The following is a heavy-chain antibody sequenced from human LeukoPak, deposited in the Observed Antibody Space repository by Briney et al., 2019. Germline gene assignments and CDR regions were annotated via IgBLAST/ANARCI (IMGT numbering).Heavy chain of an antibody. J-gene: IGHJ4*02. Sequence: GGSLRLSCAASGFTFSSYSMNWVRQAPGKGLEWVSYISSGSSTIYYADSVKGRFTISRDNAKNSLYLQMNSLRAEDTAVYYCARDAYSAYDLDYWGQGTLVTVSS. CDR1: GFTFSSYS. CDR3: ARDAYSAYDLDY. D-gene: IGHD5-12*01. CDR2: ISSGSSTI. V-gene: IGHV3-48*01.